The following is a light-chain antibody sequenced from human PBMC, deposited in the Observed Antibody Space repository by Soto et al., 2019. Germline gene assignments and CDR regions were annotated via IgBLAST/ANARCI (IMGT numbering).Light chain of an antibody. CDR1: QSVSSSF. J-gene: IGKJ2*01. V-gene: IGKV3-20*01. CDR2: GAS. Sequence: EIVLTQSPGTLSLSPGERATLSCRASQSVSSSFLAWYQQKPGQAPRLLIYGASSRATGIPDRFSGSGSGTDFTLTISRLEPEDFAVYYCLQYDTSPYTFGQGTKLEIK. CDR3: LQYDTSPYT.